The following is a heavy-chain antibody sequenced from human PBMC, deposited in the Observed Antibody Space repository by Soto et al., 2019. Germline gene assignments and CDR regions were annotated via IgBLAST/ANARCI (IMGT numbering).Heavy chain of an antibody. CDR3: AKDDNTNYWGRKINF. D-gene: IGHD7-27*01. CDR2: ISGSGDTS. V-gene: IGHV3-23*01. J-gene: IGHJ4*02. Sequence: EVQLLESGGGLVPPGGSLSLSCADSEFTFSSSAMSWVRQAPGNGLEWVSAISGSGDTSYYADSVKGRFTISRDNSKNTLYLQMNSLRAEDTAIYYCAKDDNTNYWGRKINFWSQGTLVTVSS. CDR1: EFTFSSSA.